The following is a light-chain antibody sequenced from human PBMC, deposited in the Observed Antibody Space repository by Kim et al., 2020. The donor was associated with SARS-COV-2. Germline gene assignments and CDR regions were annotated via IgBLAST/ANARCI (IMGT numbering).Light chain of an antibody. V-gene: IGKV4-1*01. J-gene: IGKJ2*01. CDR3: QQYLTTPYT. Sequence: NKNYLAWYQQKPGQSPKLLIYWASTRESGVPDRFSGSGSGTDFTLTISSLQAEDVAVYFCQQYLTTPYTFGQGTKLEI. CDR2: WAS. CDR1: NKNY.